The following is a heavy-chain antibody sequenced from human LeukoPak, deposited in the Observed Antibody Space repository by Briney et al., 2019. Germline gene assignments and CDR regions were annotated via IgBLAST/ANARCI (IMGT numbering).Heavy chain of an antibody. CDR3: TDMTTMSY. V-gene: IGHV3-15*01. CDR1: GFTFSSYS. J-gene: IGHJ4*02. Sequence: PGGSLRLSCAASGFTFSSYSMNWVRQAPGKGLEWVGRIKSKTDGGTTDYAAPAKGRFTISRDDSKNTLHLQMNSLKTEDTAVYYCTDMTTMSYWGQGTLVTVSS. D-gene: IGHD4-11*01. CDR2: IKSKTDGGTT.